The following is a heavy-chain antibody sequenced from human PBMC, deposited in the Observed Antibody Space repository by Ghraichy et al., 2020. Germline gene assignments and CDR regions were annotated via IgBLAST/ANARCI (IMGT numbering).Heavy chain of an antibody. D-gene: IGHD6-19*01. CDR3: ARGRVFAYAVAGNDAFDI. V-gene: IGHV4-59*01. CDR1: GGSISSYY. J-gene: IGHJ3*02. CDR2: IYYSGST. Sequence: SETLSLTCTVSGGSISSYYWSWIRQPPGKGLEWIGYIYYSGSTNYNPSLKSRVTISVDTSKNQFSLKLSSVTAADTAVYYCARGRVFAYAVAGNDAFDIWGQGTMVTVSS.